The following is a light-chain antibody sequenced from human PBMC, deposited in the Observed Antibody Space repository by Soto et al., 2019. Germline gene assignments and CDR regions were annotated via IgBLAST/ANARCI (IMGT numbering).Light chain of an antibody. Sequence: QCALTQPPSASGSPGQSVTISCTGTSSDVGDYNYVSWYQQHPGKAPKLMIYEVSKRPSGVPDRFSGSKSGNTASLTVSGLQAEDEADYYCSSYAGSNNFVFGGGTKLTVL. J-gene: IGLJ2*01. V-gene: IGLV2-8*01. CDR3: SSYAGSNNFV. CDR1: SSDVGDYNY. CDR2: EVS.